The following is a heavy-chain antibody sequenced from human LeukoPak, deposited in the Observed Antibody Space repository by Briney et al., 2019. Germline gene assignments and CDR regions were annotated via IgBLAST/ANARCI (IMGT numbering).Heavy chain of an antibody. J-gene: IGHJ4*02. D-gene: IGHD6-19*01. V-gene: IGHV4-38-2*02. Sequence: SETLSLTCSVSGYSISSGFCWGWIRQPPGKGLEWIGGIYHSGSTSYNPSLKSRVTISVDTSSNQFSLRLSSVTAADTAVYYCATDVAVADVFDYWGQGTLVTVSS. CDR2: IYHSGST. CDR3: ATDVAVADVFDY. CDR1: GYSISSGFC.